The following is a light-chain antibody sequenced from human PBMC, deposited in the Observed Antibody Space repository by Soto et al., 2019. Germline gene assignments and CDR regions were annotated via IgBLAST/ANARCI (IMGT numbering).Light chain of an antibody. CDR1: QSVSSY. CDR3: HQYASSSRT. CDR2: DAS. V-gene: IGKV3-11*01. Sequence: EIVLTQSPATLSLSPGERATLSCRASQSVSSYLAWYQHKPGQAPRLLIYDASKRATGIPARFSGSGSGTDFTLTISSLEPEDFAVYYCHQYASSSRTFGQGTKVEIK. J-gene: IGKJ1*01.